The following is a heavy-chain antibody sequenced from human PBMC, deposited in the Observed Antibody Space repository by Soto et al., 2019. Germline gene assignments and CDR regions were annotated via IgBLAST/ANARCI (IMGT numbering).Heavy chain of an antibody. J-gene: IGHJ6*02. Sequence: EVQLLESGGGLVQPGGSLRLSCAASGFTFSSYAMNWVRQAPGKGLAWVSAISGSGGSTYYADSVKGRFTISRDNSKNTLYLQMNSRRAEDTAVYYCECPPIDGMDVWGQGTTVTVSS. V-gene: IGHV3-23*01. CDR1: GFTFSSYA. D-gene: IGHD2-2*01. CDR3: ECPPIDGMDV. CDR2: ISGSGGST.